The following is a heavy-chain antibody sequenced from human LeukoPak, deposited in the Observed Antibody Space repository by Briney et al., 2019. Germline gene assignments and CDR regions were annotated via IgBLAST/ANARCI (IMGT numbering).Heavy chain of an antibody. D-gene: IGHD3-3*01. CDR3: ASRNYDFWSGYPLGLDY. V-gene: IGHV4-34*01. Sequence: PSETLSLTCAVYGGSFSGYYWSWIRQPPGKGLEWIGEINHSGSTNYNPSLKSRVTISVDTSKNQFSLKLSSVTAADTAVYYCASRNYDFWSGYPLGLDYWGQGTLVTVSS. J-gene: IGHJ4*02. CDR2: INHSGST. CDR1: GGSFSGYY.